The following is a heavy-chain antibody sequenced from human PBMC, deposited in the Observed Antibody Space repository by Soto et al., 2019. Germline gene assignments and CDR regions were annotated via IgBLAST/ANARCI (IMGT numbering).Heavy chain of an antibody. Sequence: PGGSLRLSCAASGFTFSGSAMHWVRQASGKGLEWVGRIRSKANSYATAYAASVKGRFTISRDDSKNTAYLQMNSLKTEDTAVYYCTRYRLYSSSSNLGMDVWGQGTTVTVSS. CDR3: TRYRLYSSSSNLGMDV. D-gene: IGHD6-6*01. J-gene: IGHJ6*02. V-gene: IGHV3-73*01. CDR1: GFTFSGSA. CDR2: IRSKANSYAT.